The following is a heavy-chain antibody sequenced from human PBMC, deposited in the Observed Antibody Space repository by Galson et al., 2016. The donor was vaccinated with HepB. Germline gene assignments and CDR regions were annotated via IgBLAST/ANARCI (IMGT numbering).Heavy chain of an antibody. V-gene: IGHV4-39*01. J-gene: IGHJ4*02. CDR1: GGSISTSSYY. CDR3: ARIFPYTTYVGSFDY. D-gene: IGHD2/OR15-2a*01. Sequence: SETLSLTCTVSGGSISTSSYYGGWIRQPPGKGLEWIVSVSYSGNTYYNPSLKSRVTTSVDTSKNQFSLKLRSVTAADTAVYYCARIFPYTTYVGSFDYWGQGALVAVSS. CDR2: VSYSGNT.